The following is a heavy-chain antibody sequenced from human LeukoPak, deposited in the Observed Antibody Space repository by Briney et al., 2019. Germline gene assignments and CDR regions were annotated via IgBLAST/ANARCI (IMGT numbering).Heavy chain of an antibody. CDR3: AQYSYGDF. Sequence: GGSLRLSCAASGFTFSNYGMHWVRQAPGKGLEWVAFIRYDGSDKYYADSVKGRFTISRDNSKYTLYLQMSSLRTEDTALYYCAQYSYGDFWGQGTLVTVSS. J-gene: IGHJ4*02. D-gene: IGHD3-16*01. CDR1: GFTFSNYG. V-gene: IGHV3-30*02. CDR2: IRYDGSDK.